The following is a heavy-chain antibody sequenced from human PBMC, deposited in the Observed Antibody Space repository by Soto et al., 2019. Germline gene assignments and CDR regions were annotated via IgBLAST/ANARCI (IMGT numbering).Heavy chain of an antibody. Sequence: PGGSLRLSCAASGFTFSDHYMDWVRQAPGKGLEWVGRTRNKANSYTTEYAASVKGRFTISRDDSKNSLYLQMNSLKTEDTAVYYCARPSSGSYYDYWGQGTLVTVSS. D-gene: IGHD1-26*01. J-gene: IGHJ4*02. V-gene: IGHV3-72*01. CDR2: TRNKANSYTT. CDR3: ARPSSGSYYDY. CDR1: GFTFSDHY.